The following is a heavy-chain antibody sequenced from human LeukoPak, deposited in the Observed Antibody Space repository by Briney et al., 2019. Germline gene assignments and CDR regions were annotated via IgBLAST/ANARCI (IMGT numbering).Heavy chain of an antibody. Sequence: GGSLRLSCAASGFTFSSYDMSWVRQAPGSGLEWVSGITGSGGSTYYAESVKGRFTISRDNSKNTLHLQMNSLRAEDTAVYYCARDPPMYYYDEPGSRDAFDIWGQGTMVTVSS. J-gene: IGHJ3*02. D-gene: IGHD3-22*01. CDR2: ITGSGGST. CDR3: ARDPPMYYYDEPGSRDAFDI. CDR1: GFTFSSYD. V-gene: IGHV3-23*01.